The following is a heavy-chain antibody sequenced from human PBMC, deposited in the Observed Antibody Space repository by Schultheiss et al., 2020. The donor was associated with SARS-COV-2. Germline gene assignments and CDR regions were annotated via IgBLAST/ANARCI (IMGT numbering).Heavy chain of an antibody. Sequence: SETLSLTCTVSGGSISSGGYYWSWIRQHPGKGLEWIGYIYYSGSTYYNPSLKSRVTISVDTSKNQFSLKLSSVTAADTAVYYCARVGATIIYYGMDVGGQGTTVTV. CDR1: GGSISSGGYY. D-gene: IGHD5-12*01. CDR3: ARVGATIIYYGMDV. J-gene: IGHJ6*02. V-gene: IGHV4-31*03. CDR2: IYYSGST.